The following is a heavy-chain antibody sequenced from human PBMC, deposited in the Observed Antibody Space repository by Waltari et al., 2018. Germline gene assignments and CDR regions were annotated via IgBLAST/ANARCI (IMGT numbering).Heavy chain of an antibody. V-gene: IGHV1-69*14. CDR1: GGTFSSYA. J-gene: IGHJ5*02. CDR3: ESGQAMITFGGVIVHNWFDP. CDR2: IILIFGAA. D-gene: IGHD3-16*02. Sequence: QVQLVQSGAEVKKPGSSVKVSCKASGGTFSSYAISWVRQAPGQGLEWMGGIILIFGAANYTKKFQGRDTIAADKATRTVYMEQRRLRSEDTAVNYWESGQAMITFGGVIVHNWFDPWGQGTMVTVSS.